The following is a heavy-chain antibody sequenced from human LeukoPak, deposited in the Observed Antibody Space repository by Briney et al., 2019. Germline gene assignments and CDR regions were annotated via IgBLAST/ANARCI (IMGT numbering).Heavy chain of an antibody. CDR3: ARVVFDGSISHRFDS. CDR2: INPNTGDT. D-gene: IGHD3-3*02. CDR1: GYTFIAYY. V-gene: IGHV1-2*02. J-gene: IGHJ4*02. Sequence: ASVKVSCKTSGYTFIAYYVHWVRQAPGQGLEWMGWINPNTGDTTYAQQFQGRVTMTRDTSLSTVYMELSSLRSDDTAVYYCARVVFDGSISHRFDSWGQGTQVAVFS.